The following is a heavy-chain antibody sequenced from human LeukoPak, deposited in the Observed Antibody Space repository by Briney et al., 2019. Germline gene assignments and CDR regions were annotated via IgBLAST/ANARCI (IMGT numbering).Heavy chain of an antibody. D-gene: IGHD2-15*01. CDR1: GFTFSSYS. J-gene: IGHJ4*02. CDR2: ISSSSSYI. V-gene: IGHV3-21*01. Sequence: GGSLRLSCAASGFTFSSYSMNWVRQAPGKGLEWVSSISSSSSYIYYADSVKGRFTISRGNAKNSLYLQMNSLRAEDTAVYYCARDFFGGSSDYWGQGTLVTVSS. CDR3: ARDFFGGSSDY.